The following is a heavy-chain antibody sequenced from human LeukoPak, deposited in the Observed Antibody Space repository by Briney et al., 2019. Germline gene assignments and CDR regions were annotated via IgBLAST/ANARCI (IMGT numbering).Heavy chain of an antibody. Sequence: PGGSLRLSCTAAGFNFGTYWMSWVRQSPEKGLEFVANIKYDDTVKNYVDSVKGRFTISRDNPRNSVYLQMDSLRPEDTALYYCARDPDSSAFDYWGQGAQVTVSS. V-gene: IGHV3-7*01. CDR1: GFNFGTYW. J-gene: IGHJ4*02. CDR2: IKYDDTVK. D-gene: IGHD2-15*01. CDR3: ARDPDSSAFDY.